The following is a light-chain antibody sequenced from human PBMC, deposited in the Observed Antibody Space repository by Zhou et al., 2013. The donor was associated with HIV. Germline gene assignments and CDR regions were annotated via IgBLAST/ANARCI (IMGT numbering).Light chain of an antibody. CDR1: SSNIGAGYD. Sequence: QSDLTQPPSVSGAPGQRVTISCTGSSSNIGAGYDVHWYQQFPGTAPKLLIYGNSNRPSRVPDRFSGSKSDTSASLAITGLQAEDEADYYCQSYDSSLSGSVFGGGTKLTVL. CDR3: QSYDSSLSGSV. CDR2: GNS. J-gene: IGLJ2*01. V-gene: IGLV1-40*01.